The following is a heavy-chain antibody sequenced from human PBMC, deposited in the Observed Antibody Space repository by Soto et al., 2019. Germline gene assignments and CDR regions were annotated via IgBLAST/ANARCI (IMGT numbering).Heavy chain of an antibody. J-gene: IGHJ6*02. V-gene: IGHV3-21*06. D-gene: IGHD3-22*01. CDR3: ARQVPYSSHRMDV. Sequence: PGGSLRLSCAASGFTFSTFSMDWVRHAPGQGLEWVSSISSRGTYVYYADSVKGRFTISKDNANNLLFLQMNSLRAEDTAVYYCARQVPYSSHRMDVWGQGTTVTVSS. CDR1: GFTFSTFS. CDR2: ISSRGTYV.